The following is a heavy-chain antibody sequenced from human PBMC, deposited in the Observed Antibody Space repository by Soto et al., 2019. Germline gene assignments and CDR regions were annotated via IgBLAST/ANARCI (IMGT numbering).Heavy chain of an antibody. CDR1: GLTFSSYS. Sequence: GGSLRLSCAASGLTFSSYSMNWVRQAPGKGLEWVSYISSSSSTIYYADSVKGRFTISRDNAKNSLYLQMNSLRAGDTAVYCCARNRITIFGVVRYMDVWGKGTTVTVSS. J-gene: IGHJ6*03. CDR3: ARNRITIFGVVRYMDV. CDR2: ISSSSSTI. V-gene: IGHV3-48*01. D-gene: IGHD3-3*01.